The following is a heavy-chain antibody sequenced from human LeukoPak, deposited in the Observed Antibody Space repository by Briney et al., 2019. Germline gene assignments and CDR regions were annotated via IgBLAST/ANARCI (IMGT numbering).Heavy chain of an antibody. CDR1: GFTFSSYG. CDR3: AKVTSSSWYDLGYYGMDV. Sequence: GGSLRLSCAASGFTFSSYGMHWVRQAPGKGLEWVAVISYDGSNKYYADSVKGRFTISRDNSKNTLYLQMNSLRAEDTAVYYCAKVTSSSWYDLGYYGMDVWGQGTTVTVSS. D-gene: IGHD6-13*01. CDR2: ISYDGSNK. J-gene: IGHJ6*02. V-gene: IGHV3-30*18.